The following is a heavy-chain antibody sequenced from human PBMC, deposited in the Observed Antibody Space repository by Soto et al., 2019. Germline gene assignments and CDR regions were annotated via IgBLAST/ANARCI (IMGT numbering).Heavy chain of an antibody. J-gene: IGHJ4*02. CDR1: GVSITSSDSY. V-gene: IGHV4-30-4*02. D-gene: IGHD3-10*01. CDR2: INSSGRA. Sequence: PSETLSLTCSVSGVSITSSDSYWSLIRQPPGKGLEWIGYINSSGRAYYKPSLKSRVSISIDTSKNQFSLKLTSVTVADTAVYYCARATYLYYGSGSYLYYFDYWGQGTLVTVSS. CDR3: ARATYLYYGSGSYLYYFDY.